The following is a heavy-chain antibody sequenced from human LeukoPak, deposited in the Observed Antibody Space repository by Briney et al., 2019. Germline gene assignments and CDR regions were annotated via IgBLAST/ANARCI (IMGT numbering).Heavy chain of an antibody. V-gene: IGHV1-46*01. J-gene: IGHJ4*02. CDR2: INLSGGST. CDR1: GYTFTSYH. CDR3: ARDYVDDIPMIKDY. Sequence: GASVKVYCKASGYTFTSYHMHWVRQAPGQGLEWMGKINLSGGSTTYAQKFQGRVTMTRDTSTSTVYMELSSLRSEDTAVYYCARDYVDDIPMIKDYWGQGTLVTVSS. D-gene: IGHD2-8*01.